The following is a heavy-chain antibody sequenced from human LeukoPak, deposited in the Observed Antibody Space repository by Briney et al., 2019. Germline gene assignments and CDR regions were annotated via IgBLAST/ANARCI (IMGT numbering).Heavy chain of an antibody. CDR2: ISAYNGNT. V-gene: IGHV1-18*01. CDR1: GHTFTNYG. J-gene: IGHJ5*02. D-gene: IGHD2-2*01. Sequence: VASVKVSCKASGHTFTNYGITWVRQAPGQGLEWMGWISAYNGNTNYAQKFQGRVTMTTDTSTNTVYMELRSLRSDDTAVYYCARESSRDCPTTSCYEVFDPWGQGTLVTVSS. CDR3: ARESSRDCPTTSCYEVFDP.